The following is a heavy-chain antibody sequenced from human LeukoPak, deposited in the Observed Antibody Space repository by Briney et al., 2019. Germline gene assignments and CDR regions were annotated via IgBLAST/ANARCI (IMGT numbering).Heavy chain of an antibody. V-gene: IGHV3-30*18. CDR2: ISYDGSNK. CDR1: GFTFSSYG. CDR3: AKEEMSGSSGSFDY. J-gene: IGHJ4*02. Sequence: PGRSLRLSCAASGFTFSSYGMHWVRQAPGKGLEWVAVISYDGSNKYYADSVKGRFTISRDNSKNTLYLQINSLRAEDTAVYYCAKEEMSGSSGSFDYWGQGTLVTVSS. D-gene: IGHD3-10*01.